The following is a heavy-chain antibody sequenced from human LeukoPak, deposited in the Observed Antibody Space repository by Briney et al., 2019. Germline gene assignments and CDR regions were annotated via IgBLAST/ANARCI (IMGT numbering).Heavy chain of an antibody. Sequence: GGSLRLSCAASGFTFSSYWMSWVRQAPGKGLEWVANIKQDGSEKYYVDSVKGRFTISRDNAKDSLYLQMNSLRAEDTAVYYCARHEDIVDVVAATGWGQGTLVTVSS. CDR3: ARHEDIVDVVAATG. J-gene: IGHJ4*02. D-gene: IGHD2-15*01. V-gene: IGHV3-7*01. CDR2: IKQDGSEK. CDR1: GFTFSSYW.